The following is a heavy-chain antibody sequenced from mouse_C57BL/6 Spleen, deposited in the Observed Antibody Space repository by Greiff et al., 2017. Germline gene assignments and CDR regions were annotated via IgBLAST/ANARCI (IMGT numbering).Heavy chain of an antibody. CDR1: GFTFSSYD. CDR2: ISAGGSYT. J-gene: IGHJ2*01. Sequence: EVMLVESGGGLVKPGGSLKLSCAASGFTFSSYDMSWVRQTPEKRLEWVVTISAGGSYTYYPNNVKGRFTISRDTAKNNLYLQMSHLKSEDTAMYYCARLTVTSYFDYWGQGTTLTVSS. CDR3: ARLTVTSYFDY. D-gene: IGHD4-1*01. V-gene: IGHV5-4*03.